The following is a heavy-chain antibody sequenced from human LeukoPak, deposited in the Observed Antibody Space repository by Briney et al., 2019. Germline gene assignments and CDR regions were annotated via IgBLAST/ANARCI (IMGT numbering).Heavy chain of an antibody. CDR3: ASPRQLGYAFDH. J-gene: IGHJ4*02. Sequence: GRCLRLSCVGSALTFSSYWISSGRQAPGKGLEWVANIKEDGAERYYVGAVKGRFTISRDKAKNSLCVHMNRLRAQDTAVYYCASPRQLGYAFDHWGEGTLVTVSS. CDR2: IKEDGAER. D-gene: IGHD1-1*01. V-gene: IGHV3-7*01. CDR1: ALTFSSYW.